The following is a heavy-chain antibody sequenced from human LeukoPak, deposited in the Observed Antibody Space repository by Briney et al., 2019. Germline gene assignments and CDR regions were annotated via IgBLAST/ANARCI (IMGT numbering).Heavy chain of an antibody. CDR1: GASSVIYY. Sequence: SETLSLTAPVPGASSVIYYWGWIGKPPGKGLCWIGGIYTSGSTNHNPSLKGRVTMSVDTSKNQFSLKLSSVTAADTAVYYCARGWVTAAGTGKAWFDPWGQGTLVTVSS. D-gene: IGHD6-13*01. J-gene: IGHJ5*02. V-gene: IGHV4-4*07. CDR3: ARGWVTAAGTGKAWFDP. CDR2: IYTSGST.